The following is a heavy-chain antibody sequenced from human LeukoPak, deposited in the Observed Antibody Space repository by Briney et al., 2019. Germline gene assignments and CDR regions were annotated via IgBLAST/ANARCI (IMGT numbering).Heavy chain of an antibody. CDR2: IYPGDSDT. CDR3: ARLLGGYYLGDDAFDI. Sequence: GESLRISCKGSGYSFTSYWIGWVRQMPGKGLEWMGIIYPGDSDTRYSPSFQGQVTISAAKSISTAYLQWSSLKDSDTAMYYCARLLGGYYLGDDAFDIWGQGTMVTVSS. V-gene: IGHV5-51*01. J-gene: IGHJ3*02. CDR1: GYSFTSYW. D-gene: IGHD3-22*01.